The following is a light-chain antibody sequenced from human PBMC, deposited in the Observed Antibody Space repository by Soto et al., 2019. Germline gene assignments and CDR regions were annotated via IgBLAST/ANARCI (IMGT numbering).Light chain of an antibody. CDR3: SSFTGSNYV. J-gene: IGLJ1*01. CDR2: DVS. CDR1: ISDVGGYNF. Sequence: SVLTQPASVSGSPGQSITISCPGTISDVGGYNFVSWYQQYPGKAPKLMICDVSNRPSGVSNRFSGSKSGNTASLTISGLQAEEEADYYCSSFTGSNYVFGTGTRSPS. V-gene: IGLV2-14*03.